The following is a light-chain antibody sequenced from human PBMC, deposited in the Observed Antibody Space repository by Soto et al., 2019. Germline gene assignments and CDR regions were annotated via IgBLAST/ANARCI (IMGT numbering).Light chain of an antibody. CDR1: SSDVGAYNF. Sequence: QSALTQPASVSGSPGQSITISCTGTSSDVGAYNFVSWYQQYPGKAPKFMIYEVNNRPSGVSNRFSGSKSGNTASLTISGLQAEDEADYYCSSFTRSSTYVFGSGTKLTVL. CDR3: SSFTRSSTYV. J-gene: IGLJ2*01. V-gene: IGLV2-14*01. CDR2: EVN.